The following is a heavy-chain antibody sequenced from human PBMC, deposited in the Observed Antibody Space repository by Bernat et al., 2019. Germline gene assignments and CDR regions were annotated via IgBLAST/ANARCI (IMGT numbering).Heavy chain of an antibody. CDR2: IYYSGST. Sequence: QLQLQESGPGLVKPSETLSLTCTVSVGSISSSSYYWGWIRQPPGKGLEWIGSIYYSGSTYYNPSLKSRVTISVDTSTNQFSLKLSTVTAADTAVYYCARHGGSGYYFDYWGQGTLVTVSS. D-gene: IGHD3-3*01. CDR1: VGSISSSSYY. CDR3: ARHGGSGYYFDY. V-gene: IGHV4-39*01. J-gene: IGHJ4*02.